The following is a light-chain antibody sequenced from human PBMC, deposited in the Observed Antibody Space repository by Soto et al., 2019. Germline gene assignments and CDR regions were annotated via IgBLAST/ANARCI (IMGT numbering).Light chain of an antibody. J-gene: IGLJ1*01. Sequence: QSALTQPPSASGSPGQSVTISCTGTSSDVGGYNYVSWYQQHPGKAPKLIISEVNKRPSGVPDRFSGSKSGNTASLTVSGLQADDEADYYCSSYAGSYTFYVFGTGTKVTVL. CDR1: SSDVGGYNY. CDR3: SSYAGSYTFYV. CDR2: EVN. V-gene: IGLV2-8*01.